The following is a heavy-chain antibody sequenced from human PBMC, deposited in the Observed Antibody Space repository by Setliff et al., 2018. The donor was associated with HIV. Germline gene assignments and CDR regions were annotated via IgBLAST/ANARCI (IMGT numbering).Heavy chain of an antibody. CDR3: ARDKRYRFPFDS. CDR1: GGSFSAYY. D-gene: IGHD2-2*02. J-gene: IGHJ4*02. CDR2: ISHTGST. Sequence: SATLSLTCAVYGGSFSAYYWSWIRQSPEMGLEWIAEISHTGSTKYNPSLGSRVTISLATSKNQFSLSLRSLSAADTAVYYCARDKRYRFPFDSWGQGTLVTVSS. V-gene: IGHV4-34*01.